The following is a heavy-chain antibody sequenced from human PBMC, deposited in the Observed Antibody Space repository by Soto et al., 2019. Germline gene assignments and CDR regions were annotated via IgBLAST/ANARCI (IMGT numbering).Heavy chain of an antibody. CDR1: GESFSGHI. CDR3: ARGLITGSHYSGGWYSFDS. CDR2: INHSGSA. D-gene: IGHD6-19*01. V-gene: IGHV4-34*01. Sequence: QVQLQQSGAGLLKPSETLSLTCAVYGESFSGHIWTWIRQTPGKGLQWIGQINHSGSASYNPSLKSRVTISVHPSNIQFSLELSSVTAADTAVYYCARGLITGSHYSGGWYSFDSWGQGTQVTVSS. J-gene: IGHJ4*02.